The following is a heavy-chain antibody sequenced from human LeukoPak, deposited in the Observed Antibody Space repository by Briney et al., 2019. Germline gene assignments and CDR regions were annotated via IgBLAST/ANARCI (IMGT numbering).Heavy chain of an antibody. CDR1: GGSIRSLGYS. D-gene: IGHD5-12*01. Sequence: SETLSLTCSVSGGSIRSLGYSWGWLRQPPGKGLEWIASMYYTGTTYYNPSLKSRVTMSVDTSKNQFSLNLTSVTAADTAVFYCARSVSAYAGRGWFDPWGQGTLVTVSS. CDR2: MYYTGTT. V-gene: IGHV4-39*07. CDR3: ARSVSAYAGRGWFDP. J-gene: IGHJ5*02.